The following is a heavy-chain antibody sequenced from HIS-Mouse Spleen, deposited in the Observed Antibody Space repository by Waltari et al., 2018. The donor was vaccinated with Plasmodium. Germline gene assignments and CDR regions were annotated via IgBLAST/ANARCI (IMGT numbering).Heavy chain of an antibody. J-gene: IGHJ4*02. CDR1: GFTFSSYG. Sequence: QVQLVESGGGVVQPGRSLRLSCAASGFTFSSYGMHWVRQAPGKGLEWVAVISYDGSNKYYADSVKGRFTISRDNSKNTLYLQMNSLRAEDTAVYDCAKDRRSSSWYVDYWGQGTLVTVSS. D-gene: IGHD6-13*01. V-gene: IGHV3-30*18. CDR2: ISYDGSNK. CDR3: AKDRRSSSWYVDY.